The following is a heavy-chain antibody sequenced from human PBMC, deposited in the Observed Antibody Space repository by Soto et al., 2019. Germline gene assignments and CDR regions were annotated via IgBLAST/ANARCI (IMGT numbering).Heavy chain of an antibody. CDR2: ISPGDSDT. CDR3: ARALVQLWPAGRPYYFDY. D-gene: IGHD5-18*01. V-gene: IGHV5-51*01. Sequence: GESLNFSCKGSGSSFTSYWIGGVRQMPGKRLEWMGIISPGDSDTRYSPSFQGHITITADKTSSTDYLQWRSLKAANTTKYYCARALVQLWPAGRPYYFDYWGQGTLVTVSS. J-gene: IGHJ4*02. CDR1: GSSFTSYW.